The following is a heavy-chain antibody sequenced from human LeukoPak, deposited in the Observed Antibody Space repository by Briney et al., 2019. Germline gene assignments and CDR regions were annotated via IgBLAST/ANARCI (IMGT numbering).Heavy chain of an antibody. CDR2: IYHDGNT. CDR1: GGSISSNW. CDR3: ARAAAYNLDY. J-gene: IGHJ4*02. V-gene: IGHV4-4*02. Sequence: KPSETLSLTCAVSGGSISSNWYSWVRQPPGKGLEWIGEIYHDGNTYYNPSLKSRVTISVDKSKNQFSVKLSSVTAADTAVYYCARAAAYNLDYWGQGTLVTVSS. D-gene: IGHD6-13*01.